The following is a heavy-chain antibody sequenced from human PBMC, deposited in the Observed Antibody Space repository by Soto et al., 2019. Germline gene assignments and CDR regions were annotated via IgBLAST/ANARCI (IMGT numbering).Heavy chain of an antibody. CDR3: ARGSAAGTKSPFDY. CDR2: IHYSGST. J-gene: IGHJ4*02. D-gene: IGHD6-13*01. V-gene: IGHV4-59*01. CDR1: GGSISGYY. Sequence: VQLQESGPGLVKPSETLSLTCTVSGGSISGYYWSWIRQSPGKGLEWIGYIHYSGSTNYNPSLKSRVTISVDTSKTQPSLKLSSVTAADTAVYYCARGSAAGTKSPFDYWGQGTLVTVSS.